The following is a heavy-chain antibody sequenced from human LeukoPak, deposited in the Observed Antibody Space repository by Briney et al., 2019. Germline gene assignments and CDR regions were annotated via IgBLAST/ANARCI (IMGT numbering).Heavy chain of an antibody. Sequence: GGSLRLSCAASGFTFSSYWMSWVRQAPGKGLEWVANIKQDGSEKYYVDSVEGRFTISRDNAKNSLYLQMNSLRAEDTAVYYCARDPVRGALDGFDIWGQGTMVTVSS. D-gene: IGHD3-10*01. V-gene: IGHV3-7*01. J-gene: IGHJ3*02. CDR3: ARDPVRGALDGFDI. CDR2: IKQDGSEK. CDR1: GFTFSSYW.